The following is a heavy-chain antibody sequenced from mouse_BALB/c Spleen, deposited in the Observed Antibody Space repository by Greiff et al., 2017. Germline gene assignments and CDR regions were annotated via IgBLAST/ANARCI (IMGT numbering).Heavy chain of an antibody. Sequence: DVQLQESGAELVRPGALVKLSCKASGFNIKDYYMHWVKQRPEQGLEWIGWIDPENGNTIYDPKFQGKASITADTSSNTAYLQLSSLTSEDTAVYYCARGGYGGYYAMDYWGQGTSVTVSS. CDR1: GFNIKDYY. V-gene: IGHV14-1*02. CDR2: IDPENGNT. J-gene: IGHJ4*01. CDR3: ARGGYGGYYAMDY. D-gene: IGHD3-1*01.